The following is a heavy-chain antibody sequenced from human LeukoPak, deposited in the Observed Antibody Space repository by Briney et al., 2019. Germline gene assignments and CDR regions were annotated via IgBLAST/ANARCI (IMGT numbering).Heavy chain of an antibody. CDR3: ARGTKSSSWYYFDY. CDR2: INPNSGGT. D-gene: IGHD6-13*01. Sequence: ASVKVSCKASGYTFTGYYMHWVRQAPGQGLEWMGWINPNSGGTNYAQKFQGWVTMTRDTSISTAYMELSRLRSDDTAVYYCARGTKSSSWYYFDYWGQGTLVTVSS. V-gene: IGHV1-2*04. CDR1: GYTFTGYY. J-gene: IGHJ4*02.